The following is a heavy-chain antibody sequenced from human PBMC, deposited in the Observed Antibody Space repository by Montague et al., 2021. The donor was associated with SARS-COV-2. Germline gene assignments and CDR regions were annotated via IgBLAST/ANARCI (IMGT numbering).Heavy chain of an antibody. D-gene: IGHD1-26*01. V-gene: IGHV4-34*01. CDR3: ASGDDNGSGYLDV. CDR2: SNHSGST. J-gene: IGHJ6*03. CDR1: DGSFSNFY. Sequence: SETLSLTCAVFDGSFSNFYWSWIRQRPGKGLEWIGESNHSGSTYSNPSLTSRVTISVDTSKNQFSLKLNSVTAADAAVYYCASGDDNGSGYLDVWGKGTTVTVSS.